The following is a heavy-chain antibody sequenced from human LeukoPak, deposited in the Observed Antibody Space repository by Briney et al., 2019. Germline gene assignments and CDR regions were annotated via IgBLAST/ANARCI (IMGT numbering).Heavy chain of an antibody. V-gene: IGHV3-66*01. Sequence: SGGSLRLSCAASGFAVSSNYMSWVRQAPGKGLEWVSIIYNGGNTYYADSVKGRFTVSRDNAKNSLYLQMNSLRAEDTAVYYCARSGSGSYYNDYYYMDVWGKGTTVTISS. CDR1: GFAVSSNY. J-gene: IGHJ6*03. D-gene: IGHD3-10*01. CDR2: IYNGGNT. CDR3: ARSGSGSYYNDYYYMDV.